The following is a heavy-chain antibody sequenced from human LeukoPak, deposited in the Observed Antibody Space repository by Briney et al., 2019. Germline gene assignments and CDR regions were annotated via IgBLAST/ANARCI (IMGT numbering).Heavy chain of an antibody. Sequence: ASVKVSCKASGYTFTSYDINWVRQATGQGLEWMGWMNPNSGNTGYAQKFQGRVTITRNTSISTAYMELSSLRSEDTAVYYCARGYGYQLLDYYMDVWGKGTTVTASS. J-gene: IGHJ6*03. CDR1: GYTFTSYD. CDR2: MNPNSGNT. CDR3: ARGYGYQLLDYYMDV. D-gene: IGHD2-2*01. V-gene: IGHV1-8*03.